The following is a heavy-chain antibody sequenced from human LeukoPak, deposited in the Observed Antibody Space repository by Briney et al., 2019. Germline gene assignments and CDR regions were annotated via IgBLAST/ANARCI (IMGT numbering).Heavy chain of an antibody. CDR3: ARGQGYCSSTSCPPHNWFDP. Sequence: SVKVSCKASGGTFSSYAISWVRQAPGQGLEWMGRIIRILDITNYAQKFQGRITITADKSTSTAYMELSSVTAADTAVYYCARGQGYCSSTSCPPHNWFDPWGQGTLVTVSS. D-gene: IGHD2-2*01. CDR2: IIRILDIT. V-gene: IGHV1-69*04. J-gene: IGHJ5*02. CDR1: GGTFSSYA.